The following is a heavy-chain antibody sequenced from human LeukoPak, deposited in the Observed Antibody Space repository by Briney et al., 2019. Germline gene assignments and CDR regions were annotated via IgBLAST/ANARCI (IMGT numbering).Heavy chain of an antibody. CDR2: INLGGST. J-gene: IGHJ5*02. V-gene: IGHV4-34*01. D-gene: IGHD1-26*01. CDR3: ARVRDASGGSYPLGWFDP. CDR1: GGSFSGYY. Sequence: PSETLSLTCAVYGGSFSGYYWSWIRQPPGKGRGGIGEINLGGSTNYNPSLKSRVTISVDTSKNQFSLKLSSVTAADTAVYYCARVRDASGGSYPLGWFDPWGQGTLVTVSS.